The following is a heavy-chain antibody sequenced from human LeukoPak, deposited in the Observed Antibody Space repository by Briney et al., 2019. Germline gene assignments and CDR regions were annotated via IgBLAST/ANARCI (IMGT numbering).Heavy chain of an antibody. D-gene: IGHD3-22*01. CDR3: ARGERYDSSGYPDS. CDR2: INPNTGGT. CDR1: GYTFTGYY. V-gene: IGHV1-2*02. Sequence: ASVKVSCKASGYTFTGYYMHWLRQAPAQGLEWMGWINPNTGGTNYAQKFQGRVTMTRDTSISTAYMELTRLTSDDTAVYYCARGERYDSSGYPDSWGQGTLVTVSS. J-gene: IGHJ4*02.